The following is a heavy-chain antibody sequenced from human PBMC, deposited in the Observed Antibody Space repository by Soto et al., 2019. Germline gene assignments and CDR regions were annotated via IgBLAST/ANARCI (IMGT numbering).Heavy chain of an antibody. J-gene: IGHJ4*02. V-gene: IGHV4-4*07. D-gene: IGHD6-13*01. CDR1: GGSISNYY. CDR3: ARGGAASGMDFDY. CDR2: TYTSGSA. Sequence: QVQLQESGPGLVKPSETLSLICTVSGGSISNYYWSWIRQPAGKGLEWIGRTYTSGSANYNPSLKSRVTMAVDTSRNQVSLKLTSVTAADTAVYYCARGGAASGMDFDYWGQGTLVTVSS.